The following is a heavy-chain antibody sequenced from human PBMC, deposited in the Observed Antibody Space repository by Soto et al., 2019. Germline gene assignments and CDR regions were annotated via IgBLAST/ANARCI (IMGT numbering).Heavy chain of an antibody. V-gene: IGHV3-48*03. J-gene: IGHJ5*02. CDR2: ISDGGGTI. D-gene: IGHD4-17*01. CDR1: GFTFSSYE. CDR3: AKDANAYGDYDPNWFDP. Sequence: GGSLRLSCAASGFTFSSYEMNWVRQAPGKGLEWVSYISDGGGTIYYADSVKGRFTISRDNSKNTLYLQMNSLRAEDTAVYYCAKDANAYGDYDPNWFDPWGQGTLVTVLL.